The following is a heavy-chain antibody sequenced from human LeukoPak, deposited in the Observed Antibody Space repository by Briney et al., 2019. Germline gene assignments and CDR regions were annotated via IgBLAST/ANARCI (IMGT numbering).Heavy chain of an antibody. CDR3: ARGGGSAPYALDI. CDR2: MYHGGTT. J-gene: IGHJ3*02. D-gene: IGHD3-10*01. Sequence: SETLSLTLAVSVVYNSSTVWCAWVRQPPGGGLEWIAEMYHGGTTYYNPALESLATISVDKSRNQFSLTLTSVAAADSAAYFWARGGGSAPYALDIWGQGTMVTVSS. CDR1: VVYNSSTVW. V-gene: IGHV4-4*02.